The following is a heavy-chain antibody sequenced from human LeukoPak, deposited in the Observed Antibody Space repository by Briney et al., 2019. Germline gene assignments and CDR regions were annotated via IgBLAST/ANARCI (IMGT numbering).Heavy chain of an antibody. Sequence: PGGSLRLSCAASGFTFATYAMSWVRQAPGKGLKWVSGITGSGRTTYYADSVKGRFTISRDNSKNALYLQLTSLRLEDTALYYCVKDLTGTWSFDYWGQGTLVTVSS. CDR3: VKDLTGTWSFDY. CDR1: GFTFATYA. J-gene: IGHJ4*02. CDR2: ITGSGRTT. D-gene: IGHD3-9*01. V-gene: IGHV3-23*01.